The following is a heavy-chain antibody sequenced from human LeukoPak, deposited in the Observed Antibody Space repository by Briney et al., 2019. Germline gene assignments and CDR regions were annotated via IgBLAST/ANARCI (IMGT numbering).Heavy chain of an antibody. CDR1: GFSLSTSGVG. CDR3: AHIPEGSTYDSSGYYYFREAFYDY. CDR2: IYWDDDK. J-gene: IGHJ4*02. Sequence: SGPTLVNPTQTLTLTCTFSGFSLSTSGVGVGWIRQPPGKALEWLALIYWDDDKRYSPSLKSRLTITKDTSKNQVVLTMTNMDPVDTATYYCAHIPEGSTYDSSGYYYFREAFYDYWGQGTLVTVSS. V-gene: IGHV2-5*02. D-gene: IGHD3-22*01.